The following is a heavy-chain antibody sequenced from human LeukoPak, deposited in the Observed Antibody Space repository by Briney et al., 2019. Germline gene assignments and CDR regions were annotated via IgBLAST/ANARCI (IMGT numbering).Heavy chain of an antibody. CDR2: ISGSGGAT. CDR3: AKAPVTSCRGAYCYPFDS. Sequence: GGTLRLSCAASGFTFNTYGMSWVRQAPGKGLEWVSGISGSGGATYYADSVKGRFTVSRDDPHNTLYLQMNSVRAEDAAVYFCAKAPVTSCRGAYCYPFDSWGQGTLVTVSS. V-gene: IGHV3-23*01. D-gene: IGHD2-21*01. J-gene: IGHJ4*02. CDR1: GFTFNTYG.